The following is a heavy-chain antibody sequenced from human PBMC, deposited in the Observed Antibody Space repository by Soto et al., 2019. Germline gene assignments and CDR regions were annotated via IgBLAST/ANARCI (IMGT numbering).Heavy chain of an antibody. D-gene: IGHD3-22*01. CDR3: ARPHYDSNTFYYFFDY. CDR1: GGTFCVYF. J-gene: IGHJ4*02. Sequence: SGSLSLTCAAYGGTFCVYFLVWFRQPPGKGLEWIGEIFHGGSTNYSPSLKSRVTISVDTSKNQFSLELSSVTAADTAVYYCARPHYDSNTFYYFFDYWGQGTLVTVSS. CDR2: IFHGGST. V-gene: IGHV4-34*12.